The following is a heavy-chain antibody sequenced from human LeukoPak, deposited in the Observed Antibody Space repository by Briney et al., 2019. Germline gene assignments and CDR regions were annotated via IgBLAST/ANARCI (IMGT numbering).Heavy chain of an antibody. J-gene: IGHJ3*02. D-gene: IGHD3/OR15-3a*01. CDR3: AKDGPFDI. CDR1: GGSVNYYF. Sequence: PSETLSLTCTVSGGSVNYYFWSWIRQPPGKGLKWIGYIHSSGRTNYNPSLKCRVTISIDTSKNQFSLRVNSVTAADTAVYYCAKDGPFDIWGQGTMVTVSS. V-gene: IGHV4-59*02. CDR2: IHSSGRT.